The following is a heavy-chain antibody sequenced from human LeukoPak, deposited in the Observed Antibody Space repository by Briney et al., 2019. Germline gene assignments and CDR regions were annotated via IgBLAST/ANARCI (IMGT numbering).Heavy chain of an antibody. Sequence: GASVKVSCKASGYTFTSYGISWVRQAPGQGLEWMGWISAYNGSTNYAQKLQGRVTVTTDTSTSTAYMELRSLRSDDTAVYYCARASDVYSYGYFDYWGQGTLVTVSS. V-gene: IGHV1-18*01. CDR2: ISAYNGST. D-gene: IGHD5-18*01. J-gene: IGHJ4*02. CDR3: ARASDVYSYGYFDY. CDR1: GYTFTSYG.